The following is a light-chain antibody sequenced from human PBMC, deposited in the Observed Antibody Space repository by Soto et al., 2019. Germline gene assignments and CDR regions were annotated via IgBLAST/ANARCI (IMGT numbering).Light chain of an antibody. J-gene: IGKJ4*01. CDR1: QSVSSIY. CDR3: QQYGSSPLT. V-gene: IGKV3-20*01. CDR2: GAS. Sequence: EIVLTHSHGTLSFSPLGIPTLSFISCQSVSSIYLAWYQQKPGQAPRLXIYGASSRPTGIPDRFSGSGSGTDFTLTISRLEPEDFAVYYCQQYGSSPLTFGGGTKVDIK.